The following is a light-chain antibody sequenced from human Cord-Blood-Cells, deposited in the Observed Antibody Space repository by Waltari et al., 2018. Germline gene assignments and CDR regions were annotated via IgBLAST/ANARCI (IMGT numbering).Light chain of an antibody. Sequence: EIVLTQSPGTLSLSPGERATLSCRASQSVSSSYLAWYQQKPGQAPRLRIYGASSSATGIPDRFSGSGSGTDFTLTISRLEPEDFAVYYCQQYGSSRLTFGGGTKVEIK. CDR1: QSVSSSY. J-gene: IGKJ4*01. CDR3: QQYGSSRLT. V-gene: IGKV3-20*01. CDR2: GAS.